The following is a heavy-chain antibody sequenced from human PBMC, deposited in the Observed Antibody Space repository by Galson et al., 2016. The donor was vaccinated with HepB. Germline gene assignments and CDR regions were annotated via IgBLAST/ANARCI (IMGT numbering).Heavy chain of an antibody. V-gene: IGHV4-61*02. D-gene: IGHD6-19*01. CDR2: VYRTGGT. Sequence: TLSLTCTVSGGSIVSDNHYWSWVRQPAGRGLEWIGRVYRTGGTDYNPALKSRLNLSVDTSKNQFSLRLASVTAADTAVYYCARDWVIAVAGTDGLDIWGPGVMVAVSP. CDR1: GGSIVSDNHY. J-gene: IGHJ3*02. CDR3: ARDWVIAVAGTDGLDI.